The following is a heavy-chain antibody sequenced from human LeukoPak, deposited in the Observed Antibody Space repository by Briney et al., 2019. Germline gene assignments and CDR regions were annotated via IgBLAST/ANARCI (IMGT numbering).Heavy chain of an antibody. CDR1: GFTFSVYY. J-gene: IGHJ5*02. V-gene: IGHV3-11*04. Sequence: PGGSLRLSCAASGFTFSVYYMSWIRQAPGKGLEWVSYISSSGSTIYYADSVKGRFTISRDNAKNSLYLQMNSLRAEDTAVYYCAREARYYDILPGYYPNNWFDPWGQGTLVTVSS. CDR2: ISSSGSTI. D-gene: IGHD3-9*01. CDR3: AREARYYDILPGYYPNNWFDP.